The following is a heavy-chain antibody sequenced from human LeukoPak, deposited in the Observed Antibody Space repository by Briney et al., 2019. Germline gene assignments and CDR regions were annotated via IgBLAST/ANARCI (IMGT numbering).Heavy chain of an antibody. CDR2: ISTSSNYI. J-gene: IGHJ4*02. CDR3: VKGELYYDRRGFDS. Sequence: PGGSLRLSCAASGFVFSRHSMNWVRQAPGKGLYWVSSISTSSNYIYYGDSVKGRFTVSRDNARRSLHLQMNSLRAEDTAMYYCVKGELYYDRRGFDSWCQGTRVTVSS. CDR1: GFVFSRHS. D-gene: IGHD3-22*01. V-gene: IGHV3-21*01.